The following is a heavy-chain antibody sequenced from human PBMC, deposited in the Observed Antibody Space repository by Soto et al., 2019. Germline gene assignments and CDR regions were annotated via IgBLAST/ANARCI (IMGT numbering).Heavy chain of an antibody. J-gene: IGHJ4*02. CDR1: GDTFNFYT. CDR2: VNPIVSMS. CDR3: AASYGSGYRAFDY. Sequence: QVQLVQSGAEVKKPGSSVKVSCKASGDTFNFYTINWVRQAPGLGLEWMGRVNPIVSMSNYAQKFQGRVTITADKSTNTAYMQLSSLRSEDTAIYYCAASYGSGYRAFDYWGQVALVTVSS. D-gene: IGHD3-10*01. V-gene: IGHV1-69*02.